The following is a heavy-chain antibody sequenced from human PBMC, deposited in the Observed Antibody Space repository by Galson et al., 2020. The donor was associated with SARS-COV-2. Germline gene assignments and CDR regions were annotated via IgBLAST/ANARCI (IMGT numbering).Heavy chain of an antibody. CDR1: GFTFSSYG. D-gene: IGHD4-17*01. CDR2: IRYDGSNK. V-gene: IGHV3-30*02. Sequence: GESLKISCAASGFTFSSYGMHWVRQAPGKGLEWVAFIRYDGSNKYYADSVKGRFTSSRDNSKNTLYLQMNSLKAEDTAVYYCAADYGDYNNYFYGMGVWGQGTTVTVSS. CDR3: AADYGDYNNYFYGMGV. J-gene: IGHJ6*02.